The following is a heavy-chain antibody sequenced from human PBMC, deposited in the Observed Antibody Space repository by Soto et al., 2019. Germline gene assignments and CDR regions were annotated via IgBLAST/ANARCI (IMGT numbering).Heavy chain of an antibody. CDR2: IYHSGTT. CDR1: GYSINSGYF. J-gene: IGHJ6*02. Sequence: SETLSLTCVVSGYSINSGYFWGWIRQPPGKGLEWIGSIYHSGTTYYNPSLKSRVTISVDTSKNQFSLKLISVTAADTAVYYCARRGGGATPWGADGMDVWGQGTTVTVS. D-gene: IGHD1-26*01. V-gene: IGHV4-38-2*01. CDR3: ARRGGGATPWGADGMDV.